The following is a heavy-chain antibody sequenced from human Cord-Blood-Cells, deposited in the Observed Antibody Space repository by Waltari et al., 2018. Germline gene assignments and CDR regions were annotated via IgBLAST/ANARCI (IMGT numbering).Heavy chain of an antibody. CDR3: ARNGSGWKGMDV. V-gene: IGHV4-4*02. J-gene: IGHJ6*02. Sequence: VQLVESGGGLVQPGGSLRLSCAASGSTFSSYEMNWVRQAPEKGLENIGEIYHSRGTNYSPSHQSGVTISVDKSKNQFSLKLSSVTAADTAVYYCARNGSGWKGMDVWGQGTTVTVSS. CDR1: GSTFSSYE. CDR2: IYHSRGT. D-gene: IGHD6-19*01.